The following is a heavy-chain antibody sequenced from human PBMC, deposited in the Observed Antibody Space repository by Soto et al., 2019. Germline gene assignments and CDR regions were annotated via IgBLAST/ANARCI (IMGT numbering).Heavy chain of an antibody. V-gene: IGHV3-21*01. Sequence: VGSRRLSCVTSGFTFRRNTMNWVRQAPGKGLEWVASITSSGSYVYYADSVKGRFSASRDNAKNSLSLQMDSLRPDDTAIYFCVKDEGIEAMDVWGQGTTVTVSS. CDR3: VKDEGIEAMDV. J-gene: IGHJ6*02. CDR1: GFTFRRNT. CDR2: ITSSGSYV. D-gene: IGHD3-3*02.